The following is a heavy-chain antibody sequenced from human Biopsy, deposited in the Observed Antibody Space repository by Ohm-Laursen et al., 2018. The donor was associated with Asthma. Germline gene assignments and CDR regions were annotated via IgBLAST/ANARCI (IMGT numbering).Heavy chain of an antibody. CDR1: GDSITSGGCC. Sequence: TLSLTCPVSGDSITSGGCCWNWIRQHPGKGLEWIGYIHHSGTSYFNPSLKSRVSFSRDTSKNQFSLRLSSVTAADMAMYYCARIPRGSGSYFVDYWGQGTLVTVSS. CDR3: ARIPRGSGSYFVDY. CDR2: IHHSGTS. D-gene: IGHD3-22*01. J-gene: IGHJ4*02. V-gene: IGHV4-31*03.